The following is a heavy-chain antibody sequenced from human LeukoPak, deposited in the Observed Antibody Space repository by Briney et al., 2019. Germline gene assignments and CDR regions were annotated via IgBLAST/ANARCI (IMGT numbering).Heavy chain of an antibody. V-gene: IGHV1-69*05. CDR1: GGTFSSYA. J-gene: IGHJ6*03. CDR2: IIPIFGTA. D-gene: IGHD3-10*01. CDR3: ARDHGGSGRRHYYYMDV. Sequence: SVKVSCKASGGTFSSYAISWVRQAPGQGLEWMGGIIPIFGTANYAQKFQGRVTITTDESTSTAYMELSSLRSEDTAVYYCARDHGGSGRRHYYYMDVWGKGTTVTVSS.